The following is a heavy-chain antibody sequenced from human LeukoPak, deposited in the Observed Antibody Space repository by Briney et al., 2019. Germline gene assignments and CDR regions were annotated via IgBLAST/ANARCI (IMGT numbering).Heavy chain of an antibody. J-gene: IGHJ4*02. Sequence: SETLSLTCTVSGGSISSYCWSWIRQPPGKGLEWIGYIYYSGSTNYNPSLKSRVTISVDTSKNQFSLKLSSVTAADTAVYYCARAPRSNYLDYWGQGTLVTVSS. CDR1: GGSISSYC. CDR3: ARAPRSNYLDY. CDR2: IYYSGST. V-gene: IGHV4-59*01.